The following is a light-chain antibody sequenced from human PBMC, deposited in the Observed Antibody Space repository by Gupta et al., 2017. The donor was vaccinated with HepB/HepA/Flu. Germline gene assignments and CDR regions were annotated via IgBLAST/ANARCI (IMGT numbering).Light chain of an antibody. J-gene: IGLJ2*01. CDR3: QVWDSSSDHRV. CDR2: DDS. Sequence: SYVLTQPPSVSVAPGETASVTCGGNNIGSKSVHWYQQTPGQAPVLVVYDDSDRPSGIPDRFSGSNSAKTATLTISRVEGGDEADYYCQVWDSSSDHRVFGGGTRLTVL. V-gene: IGLV3-21*02. CDR1: NIGSKS.